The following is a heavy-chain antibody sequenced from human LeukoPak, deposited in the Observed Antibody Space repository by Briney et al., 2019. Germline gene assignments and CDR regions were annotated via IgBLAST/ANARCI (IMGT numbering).Heavy chain of an antibody. J-gene: IGHJ4*02. CDR3: AREELRYFDWLNY. V-gene: IGHV3-33*01. CDR1: GVTLSSYG. Sequence: GGSLRLSPAAPGVTLSSYGMHWVCQTPGKGLEWVAFIWYDGSNKYYADSVKGRFTISRDNSKNTLYLQMHSLRAEDTAVYYCAREELRYFDWLNYWGQGTLVTVSS. D-gene: IGHD3-9*01. CDR2: IWYDGSNK.